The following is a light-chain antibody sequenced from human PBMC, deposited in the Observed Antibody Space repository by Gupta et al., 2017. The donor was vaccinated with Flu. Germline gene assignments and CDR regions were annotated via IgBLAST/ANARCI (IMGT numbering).Light chain of an antibody. CDR3: YSSAGNNRV. Sequence: ITCSGDVLAKKYARWFQQKPGQAPVLVIYKDSERPSGIPERFSGSSSGTTVTLTIRRAQVEAEADYYCYSSAGNNRVFGGRTNLTVL. V-gene: IGLV3-27*01. CDR2: KDS. J-gene: IGLJ3*02. CDR1: VLAKKY.